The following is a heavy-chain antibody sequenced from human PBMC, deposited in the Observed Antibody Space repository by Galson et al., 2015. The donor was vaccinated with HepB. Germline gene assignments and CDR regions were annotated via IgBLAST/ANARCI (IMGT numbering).Heavy chain of an antibody. Sequence: SLRLSCAASGFTFDDYAMHWVRRAPGKGLEWVSGISWNSGSIGYADSVKGRFTISRDNAKNSLYLQMNSLRAEDTALYYCAKGGIVGATTWYMDVWGKETTVTVSS. J-gene: IGHJ6*03. CDR2: ISWNSGSI. D-gene: IGHD1-26*01. CDR3: AKGGIVGATTWYMDV. V-gene: IGHV3-9*01. CDR1: GFTFDDYA.